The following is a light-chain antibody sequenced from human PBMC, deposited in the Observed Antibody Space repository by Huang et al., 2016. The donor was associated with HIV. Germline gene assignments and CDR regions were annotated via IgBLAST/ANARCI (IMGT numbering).Light chain of an antibody. J-gene: IGKJ3*01. CDR1: QNIGDN. Sequence: EIVMTQSPATLSVSPGERATLSCSASQNIGDNLTWYQHKPGQAPRLLIYGASTRATGMPPRFSGSGSGTEFTLTISGLESEDFAVYYCQQFNNWPPRFTFGPGTTVDVK. CDR3: QQFNNWPPRFT. CDR2: GAS. V-gene: IGKV3-15*01.